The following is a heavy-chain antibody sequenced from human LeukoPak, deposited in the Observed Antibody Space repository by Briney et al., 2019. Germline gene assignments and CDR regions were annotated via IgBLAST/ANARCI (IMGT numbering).Heavy chain of an antibody. CDR1: GGSISSYY. CDR3: ARTKYYYDSSGDSFDY. J-gene: IGHJ4*02. CDR2: IYYSGST. D-gene: IGHD3-22*01. Sequence: SETLSLTCTVSGGSISSYYWSWIRQPPGKGLEWIGYIYYSGSTNYNPSLKSRVTISVDTSKNQFSLKLSSVTAADTAVYYCARTKYYYDSSGDSFDYWGQGTLVTVSS. V-gene: IGHV4-59*01.